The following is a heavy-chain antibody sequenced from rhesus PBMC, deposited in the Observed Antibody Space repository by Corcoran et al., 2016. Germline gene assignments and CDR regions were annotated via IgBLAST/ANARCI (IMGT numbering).Heavy chain of an antibody. CDR3: ARETWGYGLDS. Sequence: QVQLQESGPGLVKPLETLSLTCAVSGGSISSNYWSWIRQPPGKGLEWIGYIYGSGSITNSNPSLKSRVTLSVDTSKNQFSLKLSSVTAADTAVYYCARETWGYGLDSWGQGVVVTVSS. CDR2: IYGSGSIT. V-gene: IGHV4S11*01. J-gene: IGHJ6*01. CDR1: GGSISSNY. D-gene: IGHD1-38*01.